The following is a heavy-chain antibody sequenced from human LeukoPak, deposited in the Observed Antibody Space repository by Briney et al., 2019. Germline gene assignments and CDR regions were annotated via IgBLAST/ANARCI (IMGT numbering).Heavy chain of an antibody. J-gene: IGHJ1*01. CDR1: GFTFSSYV. D-gene: IGHD6-13*01. CDR2: IDGSGVGT. Sequence: GGSLRLSCAASGFTFSSYVMRWVRQAPGKGLEWVSTIDGSGVGTYYADSVKGRFTISRDSSKSTLYLHINSLRAEDTAVYYCTKGAAAGPKYFQHWGQGTLVTVSS. CDR3: TKGAAAGPKYFQH. V-gene: IGHV3-23*01.